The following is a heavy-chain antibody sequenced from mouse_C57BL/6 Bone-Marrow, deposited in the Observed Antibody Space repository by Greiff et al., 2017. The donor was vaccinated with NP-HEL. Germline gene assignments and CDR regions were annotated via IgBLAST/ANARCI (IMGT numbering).Heavy chain of an antibody. Sequence: EVMLVESGPELVKPGASVKISCKASGYSFTGYYMHWVKQSHGNILDWIGYIYPYNGVSSYNQKFKGKATLTVDKSSSTAYMELRSLTSEDSAVYYCARGGYYGAMDYWGQGTSVTVSS. CDR1: GYSFTGYY. CDR2: IYPYNGVS. J-gene: IGHJ4*01. CDR3: ARGGYYGAMDY. V-gene: IGHV1-31*01. D-gene: IGHD1-1*01.